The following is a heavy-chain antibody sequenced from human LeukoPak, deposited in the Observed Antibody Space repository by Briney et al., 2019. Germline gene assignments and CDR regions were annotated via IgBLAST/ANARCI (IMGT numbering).Heavy chain of an antibody. CDR3: ARGDDFWSGYPFDY. J-gene: IGHJ4*02. D-gene: IGHD3-3*01. CDR2: INHSGST. Sequence: SETLSLTCAVYGGSFSGYYWSWIRQPPGKGLEWIGEINHSGSTKYSPSLKSRVTISVDTSKNQFSLKLSSVTAADTAVYYCARGDDFWSGYPFDYWGQGTLVTVSS. CDR1: GGSFSGYY. V-gene: IGHV4-34*01.